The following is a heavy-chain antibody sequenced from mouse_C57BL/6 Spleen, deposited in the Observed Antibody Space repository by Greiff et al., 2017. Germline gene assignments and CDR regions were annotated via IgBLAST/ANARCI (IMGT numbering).Heavy chain of an antibody. J-gene: IGHJ4*01. CDR2: ISDGGSYT. Sequence: EVMLVESGGGLVKPGGSLKLSCAASGFTFSSYAMSWVRQTSEKRLEWVATISDGGSYTYYPDNVKGRFTISRDNAKNNLYLQMSHLKSEDTAMYYCARDSYGSSYGNYAMDYWGQGTSVTVSS. CDR1: GFTFSSYA. V-gene: IGHV5-4*01. D-gene: IGHD1-1*01. CDR3: ARDSYGSSYGNYAMDY.